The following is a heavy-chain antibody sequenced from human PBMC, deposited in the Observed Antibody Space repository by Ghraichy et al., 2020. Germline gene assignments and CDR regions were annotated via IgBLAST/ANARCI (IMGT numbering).Heavy chain of an antibody. Sequence: ASVKVSCKASGYTFTGYYMHWVRQAPGQGLEWMGWINPNSGGTNYAQKFQGWVTMTRDTSISTAYMELSRLRSDDTAVYYCARDRTVLRFLEWLPQHYNYYYGMDVWGQGTTVTVSS. D-gene: IGHD3-3*01. V-gene: IGHV1-2*04. J-gene: IGHJ6*02. CDR3: ARDRTVLRFLEWLPQHYNYYYGMDV. CDR2: INPNSGGT. CDR1: GYTFTGYY.